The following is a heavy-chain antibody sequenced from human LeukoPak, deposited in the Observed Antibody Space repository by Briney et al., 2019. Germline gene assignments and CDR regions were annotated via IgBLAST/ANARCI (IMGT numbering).Heavy chain of an antibody. D-gene: IGHD1-20*01. J-gene: IGHJ3*02. CDR3: ARDGGITGMCLDI. CDR1: GGSISTYY. Sequence: RPSETLSLTCTVSGGSISTYYWSWIRQPPGKGPEWIGYIYYSGSTNYNPSLKSRVTISVDTSKNQFSLKLSSVTAADTAVYYCARDGGITGMCLDIWGQGTMVTVSS. CDR2: IYYSGST. V-gene: IGHV4-59*01.